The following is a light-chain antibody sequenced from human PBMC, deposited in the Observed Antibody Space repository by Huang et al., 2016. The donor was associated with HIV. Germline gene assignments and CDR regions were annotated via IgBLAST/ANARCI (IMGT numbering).Light chain of an antibody. V-gene: IGKV3-20*01. Sequence: EIVLTQSPGTLSLSPGDTATLSCRASQSVTSSYLAWYQQKPGQAPRLLSYGGSSRATGIPDRFSGSGSGTDYTLTISSLEPEDFAMYFCQHYGRSPPFTFGPGTKVDIK. CDR3: QHYGRSPPFT. CDR2: GGS. J-gene: IGKJ3*01. CDR1: QSVTSSY.